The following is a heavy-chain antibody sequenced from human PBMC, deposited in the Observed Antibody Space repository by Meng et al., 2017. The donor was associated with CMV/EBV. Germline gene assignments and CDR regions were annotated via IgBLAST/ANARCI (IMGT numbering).Heavy chain of an antibody. Sequence: SETLSLTCAVYGGSFSGYYWSWIRQPPGKGLEWIGEINRSGSTNYNPSLKSRVTISVDTSKNQFSLKLSSVTAADTAVYYCARVRNYDFWSGYSSLGNWFDPWGQGTLVTVSS. V-gene: IGHV4-34*01. J-gene: IGHJ5*02. CDR3: ARVRNYDFWSGYSSLGNWFDP. D-gene: IGHD3-3*01. CDR2: INRSGST. CDR1: GGSFSGYY.